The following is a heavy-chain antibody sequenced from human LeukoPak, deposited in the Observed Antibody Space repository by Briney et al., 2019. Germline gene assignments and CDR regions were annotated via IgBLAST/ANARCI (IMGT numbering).Heavy chain of an antibody. CDR2: INHSGST. CDR1: GGSFSGYY. CDR3: ARGVIRITIFGVELNWFDP. V-gene: IGHV4-34*01. D-gene: IGHD3-3*01. J-gene: IGHJ5*02. Sequence: ASETLSLTCAVYGGSFSGYYWSWIRQPPGKGLEWIGEINHSGSTNYNPSLKSRVTISVDTSKNQFSLKLSSVTAADTAVYYCARGVIRITIFGVELNWFDPWGQGTLVTVSS.